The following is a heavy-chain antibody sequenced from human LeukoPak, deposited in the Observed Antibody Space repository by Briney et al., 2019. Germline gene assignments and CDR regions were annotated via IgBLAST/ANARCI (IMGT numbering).Heavy chain of an antibody. CDR1: GGSFSGYY. CDR2: INHSGST. D-gene: IGHD1-26*01. CDR3: ARGRWASPFDY. Sequence: TSETLSLTCAVYGGSFSGYYWSWIRQPPGKGLEWIGEINHSGSTNYNPSLKSRVTISVDTSKNQFSLKLSSVTAADTAVYYCARGRWASPFDYWGQGTLVTVSS. J-gene: IGHJ4*02. V-gene: IGHV4-34*01.